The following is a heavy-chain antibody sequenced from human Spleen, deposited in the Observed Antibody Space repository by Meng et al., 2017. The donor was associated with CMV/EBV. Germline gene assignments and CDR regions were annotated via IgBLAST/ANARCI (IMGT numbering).Heavy chain of an antibody. CDR1: GGTFSSYA. Sequence: SVKVSCKASGGTFSSYAISWVRQAPGQGLEWMGGIIPILGIANYAQKFQGRVTITADKSTSTAYMELSSLRSEDTAVYYCARDVGALNNGYFDYWGQGTLVTVSS. CDR2: IIPILGIA. D-gene: IGHD1-26*01. CDR3: ARDVGALNNGYFDY. J-gene: IGHJ4*02. V-gene: IGHV1-69*10.